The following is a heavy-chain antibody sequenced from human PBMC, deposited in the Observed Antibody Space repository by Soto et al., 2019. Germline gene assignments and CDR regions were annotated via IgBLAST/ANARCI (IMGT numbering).Heavy chain of an antibody. V-gene: IGHV4-4*07. J-gene: IGHJ4*01. CDR2: IYTSVST. Sequence: SETLSLTCTVSGGSIRSYYRSWIRQPAGKGLEWIGRIYTSVSTNYNPSLKSRVNMSVDTYKNQFSLKLSSVTAADTAVYYCARDWERIAAPDYLGDENLVNASS. CDR1: GGSIRSYY. CDR3: ARDWERIAAPDY. D-gene: IGHD6-6*01.